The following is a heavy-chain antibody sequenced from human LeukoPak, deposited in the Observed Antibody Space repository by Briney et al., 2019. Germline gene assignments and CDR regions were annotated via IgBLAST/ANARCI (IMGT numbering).Heavy chain of an antibody. V-gene: IGHV4-39*01. CDR2: IYYSGST. CDR1: GGSISSSSYS. CDR3: ARSSFDY. J-gene: IGHJ4*02. Sequence: SETLSLTCTVSGGSISSSSYSWAWIRQPPGKGLEWIGSIYYSGSTYYNSSLKSRVTISVDTSKNQFSLNLSSVTAADTAVYYCARSSFDYWGQGTLVTVSS.